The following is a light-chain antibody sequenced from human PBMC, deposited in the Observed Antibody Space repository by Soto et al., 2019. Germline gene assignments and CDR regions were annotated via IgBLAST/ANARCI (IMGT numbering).Light chain of an antibody. CDR3: SSYAGSKIGV. V-gene: IGLV2-8*01. CDR2: EVS. Sequence: QSVLTQPPSASGSPGQSVTISCTGTSSDVGGYNYVSWCQQHPGKAPKLMIYEVSKRPSGVPDRFSGSKSGNTASLTVSGLQAEDEADYYCSSYAGSKIGVFGTGTKVTVL. J-gene: IGLJ1*01. CDR1: SSDVGGYNY.